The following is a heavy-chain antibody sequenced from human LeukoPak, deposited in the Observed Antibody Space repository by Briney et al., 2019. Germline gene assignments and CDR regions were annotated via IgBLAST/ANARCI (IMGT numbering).Heavy chain of an antibody. CDR2: ISSSSSHI. D-gene: IGHD6-13*01. CDR3: ATEAITAAGRDYFDY. CDR1: GFTFSTYS. J-gene: IGHJ4*02. Sequence: GGSLRLSCAASGFTFSTYSMNWVRQAPGKGLEWVSSISSSSSHIYYADSVKGRFTISRDNAKNSLYLQMNSLRAEDTAVYYCATEAITAAGRDYFDYWGQGTLVTVSS. V-gene: IGHV3-21*01.